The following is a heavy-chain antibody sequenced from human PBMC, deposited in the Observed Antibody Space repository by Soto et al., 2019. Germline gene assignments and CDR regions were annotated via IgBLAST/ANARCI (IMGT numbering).Heavy chain of an antibody. CDR3: ARVAYYFYSSGYSTPRGYFDY. CDR2: ISAYNGHT. J-gene: IGHJ4*02. CDR1: GYTFNTYG. D-gene: IGHD3-22*01. V-gene: IGHV1-18*01. Sequence: QVQLVQSGAEVKKPGASVKVSCKASGYTFNTYGISWVRQAPGQGLEWMGWISAYNGHTNYAQNLQGRVTMTTDTSTTTAYMELRSLTSDDTAVFYCARVAYYFYSSGYSTPRGYFDYRGQGTLVTVSS.